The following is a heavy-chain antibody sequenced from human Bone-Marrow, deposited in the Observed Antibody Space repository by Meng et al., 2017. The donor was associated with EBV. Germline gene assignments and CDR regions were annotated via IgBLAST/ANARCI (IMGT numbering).Heavy chain of an antibody. Sequence: QLTLEESGPTLVKPTQDLTPACTFSGFSLSYPGVGVGRICQPPGEAVEWIAVIYWDDDKRYSPSLKSRLTITKDTSKQQVVLTMTNMDPVDTATYYCAHRRDYSYFDYWGQGTLVTVSS. CDR2: IYWDDDK. V-gene: IGHV2-5*02. D-gene: IGHD2-21*01. CDR1: GFSLSYPGVG. CDR3: AHRRDYSYFDY. J-gene: IGHJ4*02.